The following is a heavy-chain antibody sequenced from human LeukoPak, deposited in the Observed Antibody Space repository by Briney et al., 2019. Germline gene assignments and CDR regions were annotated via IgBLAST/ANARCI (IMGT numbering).Heavy chain of an antibody. CDR1: GFTVSSNY. V-gene: IGHV3-53*01. D-gene: IGHD3-16*01. CDR2: IYSGGST. Sequence: PGGSLRLSCPGSGFTVSSNYMSWVRQAPGKGLEWGSVIYSGGSTYYAHFVKGRFTIYRDNSKNTLYLQMNSLRAEDTAVYYCARDPKGDWYFDLWGRGTLVTVSS. J-gene: IGHJ2*01. CDR3: ARDPKGDWYFDL.